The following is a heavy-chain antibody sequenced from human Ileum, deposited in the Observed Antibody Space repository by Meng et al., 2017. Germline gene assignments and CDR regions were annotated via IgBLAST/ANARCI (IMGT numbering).Heavy chain of an antibody. CDR2: MSITGGT. V-gene: IGHV4-4*07. D-gene: IGHD6-19*01. CDR3: VREGSGWYGDY. CDR1: GGSISSYF. J-gene: IGHJ4*02. Sequence: SETLSLTCTVSGGSISSYFWSWIRQPAGKGLEWLGRMSITGGTNYNPSLKSRITMSGDTSKNQFSLKLTSVTAADTAVYYCVREGSGWYGDYWGQGTLVTVSS.